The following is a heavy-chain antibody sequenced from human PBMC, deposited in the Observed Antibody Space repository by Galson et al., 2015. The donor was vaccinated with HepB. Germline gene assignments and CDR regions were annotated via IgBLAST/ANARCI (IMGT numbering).Heavy chain of an antibody. CDR2: IDWDDDK. CDR1: GFSLSTSGMC. V-gene: IGHV2-70*12. CDR3: AHSPAVGNWFDP. J-gene: IGHJ5*02. Sequence: PALVKPTQTLTLTCTFSGFSLSTSGMCVSWIRQPPGKALEWLALIDWDDDKYYSTSLKTRLTISKDTSKNQVVLTMTNMDPVDTATYSCAHSPAVGNWFDPWGQGTLVTVSS.